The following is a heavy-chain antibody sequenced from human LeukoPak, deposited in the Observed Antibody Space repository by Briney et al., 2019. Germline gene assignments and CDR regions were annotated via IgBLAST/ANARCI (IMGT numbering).Heavy chain of an antibody. D-gene: IGHD6-13*01. CDR1: GYTFTSYD. CDR3: AREIAAAGKKGYYYYMDV. CDR2: MNPNSGNT. Sequence: ASVKVSCKASGYTFTSYDINWVRQATGQGLEWMGWMNPNSGNTGYAQKFQGRVTITRNTSISTAYMELSSLRSEDTAVYYCAREIAAAGKKGYYYYMDVWGKGTTVTVSS. J-gene: IGHJ6*03. V-gene: IGHV1-8*03.